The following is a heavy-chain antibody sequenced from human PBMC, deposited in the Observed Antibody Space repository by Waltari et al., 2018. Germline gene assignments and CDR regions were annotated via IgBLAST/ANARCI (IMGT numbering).Heavy chain of an antibody. CDR3: ARDYCDRTNCHGMDV. Sequence: QVRLVASGGGMVQPGRSLRLSCAASDFTFSSYAMPWVRQAPGKGLEWVAVISYNERNIYYVDSVKGRFAISRDNSKKMLYLQMNSLRPEDTAVYYCARDYCDRTNCHGMDVWGQGTTVTVSS. V-gene: IGHV3-30*09. CDR2: ISYNERNI. CDR1: DFTFSSYA. J-gene: IGHJ6*02. D-gene: IGHD3-22*01.